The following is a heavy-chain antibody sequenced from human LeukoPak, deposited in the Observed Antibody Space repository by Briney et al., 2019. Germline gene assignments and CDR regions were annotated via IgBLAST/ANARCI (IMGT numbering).Heavy chain of an antibody. Sequence: GGSLRLSCAASGFTFSSYSMNWVRQAPGKGLEWVSYISSSSSTIYYADSVKGRFTISGDNAKNSLYLQMNSLRAEDTAVYYCAKGRTTVARLYYFDYWGQGTLVTVSS. CDR2: ISSSSSTI. CDR1: GFTFSSYS. CDR3: AKGRTTVARLYYFDY. D-gene: IGHD4-23*01. J-gene: IGHJ4*02. V-gene: IGHV3-48*04.